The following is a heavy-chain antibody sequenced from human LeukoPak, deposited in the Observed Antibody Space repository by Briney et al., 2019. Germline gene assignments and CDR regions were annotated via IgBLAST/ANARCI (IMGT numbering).Heavy chain of an antibody. CDR3: ARDRNYYDSSGYYLDI. Sequence: EASVKVSFKASGYTFTGYYMHWVRQAPGQGLEWMGWINPNSGGTNYAQKFQGRVTMTRDTSISTAYMELSRLRSDDTAVYYCARDRNYYDSSGYYLDIWGQGTMVTVSS. V-gene: IGHV1-2*02. CDR1: GYTFTGYY. J-gene: IGHJ3*02. CDR2: INPNSGGT. D-gene: IGHD3-22*01.